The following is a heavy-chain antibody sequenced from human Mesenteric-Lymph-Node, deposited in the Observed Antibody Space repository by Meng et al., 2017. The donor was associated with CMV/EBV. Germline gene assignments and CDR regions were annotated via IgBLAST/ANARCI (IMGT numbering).Heavy chain of an antibody. J-gene: IGHJ5*02. Sequence: SGYTFSAYYIHWVRQAPGQGLEWMGWISPDSGDTDSPQKFHGRVTMTRDTSIRTAYMELSSLRSDDTAVYYCATTKEEWLQLTPLHHWGQGTLVTVSS. D-gene: IGHD5-18*01. V-gene: IGHV1-2*02. CDR2: ISPDSGDT. CDR3: ATTKEEWLQLTPLHH. CDR1: GYTFSAYY.